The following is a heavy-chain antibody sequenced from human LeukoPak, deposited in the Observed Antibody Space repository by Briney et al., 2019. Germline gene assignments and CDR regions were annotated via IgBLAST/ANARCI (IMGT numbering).Heavy chain of an antibody. CDR1: GGSISSGAYH. D-gene: IGHD3-22*01. V-gene: IGHV4-31*03. CDR2: IYHTGNT. Sequence: PSQTLSLTCSVSGGSISSGAYHWSWIRQFPGRGMEWIAYIYHTGNTYYNPSLKSRLTISLDTSKNQFSLKLSSVTAADTAVYYCARDLSGYGASDYWGQGTLVTVSS. J-gene: IGHJ4*02. CDR3: ARDLSGYGASDY.